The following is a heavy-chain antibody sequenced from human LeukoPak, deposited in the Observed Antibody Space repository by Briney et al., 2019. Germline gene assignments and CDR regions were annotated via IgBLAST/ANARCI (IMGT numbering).Heavy chain of an antibody. V-gene: IGHV3-48*01. CDR3: ARRVGATYYFDW. CDR2: ISSGSNTI. CDR1: EFTFSTYS. D-gene: IGHD1-26*01. Sequence: GGSLRLSCVASEFTFSTYSINWVRQAPGKGLEWISYISSGSNTIYYADSVKGRFTISRDNAKNSLYLQMNSLRAEDMAVYYCARRVGATYYFDWWGQGTLVTVSS. J-gene: IGHJ4*02.